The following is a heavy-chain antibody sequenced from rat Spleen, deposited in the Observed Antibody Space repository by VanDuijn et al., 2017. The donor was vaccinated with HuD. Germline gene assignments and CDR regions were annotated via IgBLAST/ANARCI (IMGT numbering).Heavy chain of an antibody. J-gene: IGHJ2*01. CDR1: GFTFKNYW. V-gene: IGHV5-31*01. CDR2: ISPGGDST. CDR3: TTYTNYFFEH. D-gene: IGHD1-10*01. Sequence: EVQLVESGGGLVQPGGSLRLSCVASGFTFKNYWMTWIRQAPGKGLEWVASISPGGDSTYYRDSVKGRFTISRDNAKSTLYLQMDSLRSEDTATYYCTTYTNYFFEHWGQGVMVTVSS.